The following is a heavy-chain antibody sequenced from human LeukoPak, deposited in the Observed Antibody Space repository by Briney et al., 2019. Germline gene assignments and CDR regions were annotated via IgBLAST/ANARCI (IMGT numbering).Heavy chain of an antibody. CDR3: AKSRDDYTYVPIFDY. J-gene: IGHJ4*01. CDR2: IGGDGGRP. V-gene: IGHV3-23*01. CDR1: GFTFSNYA. Sequence: GGSLRLSCAASGFTFSNYAMTWVRQAPGKGLEWVSSIGGDGGRPDYAGSVKGRFTISRDNSKNTLYLQMNSLRAEDTAVYYCAKSRDDYTYVPIFDYWGHGTLVTVSS. D-gene: IGHD5-24*01.